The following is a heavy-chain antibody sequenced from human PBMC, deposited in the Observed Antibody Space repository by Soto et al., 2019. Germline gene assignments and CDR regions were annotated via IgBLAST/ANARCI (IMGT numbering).Heavy chain of an antibody. V-gene: IGHV4-31*03. Sequence: QVQLQESGPGLVKPSQTLSLACTVSGGSISSGGYYWSWIRQHPGKGLEWIGYIYYSGSTYYNPALKSRVTISVDTSKNQFSLKLSSVTAADTAVYYCARRTGTTRFSWFDPWGQRTLVTVSS. CDR2: IYYSGST. J-gene: IGHJ5*02. CDR1: GGSISSGGYY. D-gene: IGHD1-1*01. CDR3: ARRTGTTRFSWFDP.